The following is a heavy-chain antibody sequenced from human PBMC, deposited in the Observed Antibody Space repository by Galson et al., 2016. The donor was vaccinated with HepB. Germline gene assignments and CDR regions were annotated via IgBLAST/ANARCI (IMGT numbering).Heavy chain of an antibody. V-gene: IGHV3-33*01. J-gene: IGHJ4*02. CDR2: IWYDGSEK. Sequence: SLRLSCAASGFTFSNYGMHWVRQAPGKGLEWVAVIWYDGSEKYYADSVKGRFTISRDNSKNTLYLQMNSLRAEDTAVYYCARIVLKGYSSSWYYFGQWGQGTLVTVSS. CDR1: GFTFSNYG. CDR3: ARIVLKGYSSSWYYFGQ. D-gene: IGHD6-13*01.